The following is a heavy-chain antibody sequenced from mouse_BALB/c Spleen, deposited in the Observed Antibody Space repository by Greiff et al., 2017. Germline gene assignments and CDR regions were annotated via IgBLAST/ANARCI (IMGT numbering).Heavy chain of an antibody. Sequence: EVHLVESGGGLVKPGGSLKLSCAASGFAFSSYDMSWVRQTPEKRLEWVAYISSGGGGTYYPDTVKGRFTISRDNAKNTLYLQMSSLKSEDTAMYYCASRSTMMFAYWGQGTLVTVSA. CDR3: ASRSTMMFAY. CDR1: GFAFSSYD. V-gene: IGHV5-12-1*01. CDR2: ISSGGGGT. J-gene: IGHJ3*01. D-gene: IGHD2-4*01.